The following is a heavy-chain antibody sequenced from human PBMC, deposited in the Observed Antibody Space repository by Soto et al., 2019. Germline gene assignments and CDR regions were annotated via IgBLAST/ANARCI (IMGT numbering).Heavy chain of an antibody. D-gene: IGHD1-26*01. CDR3: ARSVGWRDAFDI. Sequence: EVQLVESGGGLVQPGGSLRLSCAASGFTFSSYWMTWVRQAPGKGLEWVANIKQDGSDFYYVDSVKGRFTISRDNAKNSLYLQMNSLRAEDTALYYCARSVGWRDAFDIWGQGTMVTVSS. J-gene: IGHJ3*02. CDR1: GFTFSSYW. CDR2: IKQDGSDF. V-gene: IGHV3-7*01.